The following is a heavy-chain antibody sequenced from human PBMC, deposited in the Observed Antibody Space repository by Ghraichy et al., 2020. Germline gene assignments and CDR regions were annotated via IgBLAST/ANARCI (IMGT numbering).Heavy chain of an antibody. J-gene: IGHJ6*02. CDR2: IKQDGSEK. CDR1: GFTFSSYW. CDR3: ARDLGHSSSLYYYYYGMDV. V-gene: IGHV3-7*03. D-gene: IGHD6-13*01. Sequence: LSLTCAASGFTFSSYWMSWVRQAPGKGLEWVANIKQDGSEKYYVDSVKGRFTISRDNAKNSLYLQMNSLRADDTAVYYCARDLGHSSSLYYYYYGMDVWGQGTTVTVSS.